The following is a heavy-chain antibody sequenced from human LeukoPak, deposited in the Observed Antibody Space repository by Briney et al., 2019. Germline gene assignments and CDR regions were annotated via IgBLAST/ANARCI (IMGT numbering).Heavy chain of an antibody. Sequence: SETLSLTYTVSGGSISSYYWSWIRQPPGKGLEWIGYIYYSGSTNYNPSLKSRVTISVDTSKNQFSLKLSSVTAADTAVYYCARVEYSSSSVDYWGQGTLVTVSS. CDR2: IYYSGST. V-gene: IGHV4-59*08. CDR1: GGSISSYY. J-gene: IGHJ4*02. CDR3: ARVEYSSSSVDY. D-gene: IGHD6-6*01.